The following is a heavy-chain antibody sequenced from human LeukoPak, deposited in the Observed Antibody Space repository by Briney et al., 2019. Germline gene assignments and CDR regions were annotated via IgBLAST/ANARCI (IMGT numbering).Heavy chain of an antibody. CDR1: GYIFTDYY. J-gene: IGHJ6*02. CDR3: ARDHCTSSGCYEDYYYGMDV. CDR2: INLKSGDT. V-gene: IGHV1-2*02. Sequence: GASVKVSCKASGYIFTDYYMHWVRQAPGQGLECMGWINLKSGDTFSAQKFQGRVTMTRDTSITTAYMDLTRLRSDDTAVYYCARDHCTSSGCYEDYYYGMDVWGQGTTVTVSS. D-gene: IGHD2-2*01.